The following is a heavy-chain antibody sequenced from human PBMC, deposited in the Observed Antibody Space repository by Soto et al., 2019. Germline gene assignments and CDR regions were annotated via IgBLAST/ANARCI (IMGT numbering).Heavy chain of an antibody. CDR3: ARAPGGYQLPHDSSGYYLDY. CDR1: GGSISSGDYY. V-gene: IGHV4-30-4*08. CDR2: INHSGST. Sequence: QVQLQESGPGLVKPSQTLSLTCTVSGGSISSGDYYWSWIRQPPGKGLEWIGEINHSGSTNYNPSLKSRVTISVDTSKNQFSLKPSSVTAADTAVYYCARAPGGYQLPHDSSGYYLDYWGQGTLVTVSS. J-gene: IGHJ4*02. D-gene: IGHD3-22*01.